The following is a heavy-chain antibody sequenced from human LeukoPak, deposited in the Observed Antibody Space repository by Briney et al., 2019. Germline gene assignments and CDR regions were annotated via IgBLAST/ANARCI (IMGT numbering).Heavy chain of an antibody. Sequence: GASVKVSCKASGYTFTSYYMHWVRQAPGQGLEWMGIINPSGGSTGYAQKFQGRVTMTRDTSTSTVYMELSSLRSEDTAVYYCAILIWTGAFDIWGQGTMVTVSS. J-gene: IGHJ3*02. CDR3: AILIWTGAFDI. CDR2: INPSGGST. CDR1: GYTFTSYY. V-gene: IGHV1-46*03. D-gene: IGHD1-1*01.